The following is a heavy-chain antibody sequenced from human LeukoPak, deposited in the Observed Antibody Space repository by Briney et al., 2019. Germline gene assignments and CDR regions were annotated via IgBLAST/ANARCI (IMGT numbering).Heavy chain of an antibody. D-gene: IGHD3-10*01. CDR1: GYTFTGYY. CDR3: ARDTYYYGSGSYPMDV. CDR2: INPNSGGT. Sequence: GASVKVSCKASGYTFTGYYMHWVRQAPGQGLEWMGWINPNSGGTNYAQKFQGRVTMTRDTSISTAYMELSRLRSDDTAVYYCARDTYYYGSGSYPMDVWGKGTTVTISS. J-gene: IGHJ6*03. V-gene: IGHV1-2*02.